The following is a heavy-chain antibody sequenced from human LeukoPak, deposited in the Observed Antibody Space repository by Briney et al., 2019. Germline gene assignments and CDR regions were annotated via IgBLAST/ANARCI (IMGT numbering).Heavy chain of an antibody. CDR2: ISGSGGST. D-gene: IGHD1-1*01. CDR3: AKGNWRYFDY. J-gene: IGHJ4*02. V-gene: IGHV3-23*01. CDR1: GFTFSTYV. Sequence: GGSLRLSCAASGFTFSTYVMSWVRQAPGKELEWVSAISGSGGSTYYADSVKGRFTISRDNSKNTLYLQMNSLGADDTAVYYCAKGNWRYFDYWGQGTLVTVSS.